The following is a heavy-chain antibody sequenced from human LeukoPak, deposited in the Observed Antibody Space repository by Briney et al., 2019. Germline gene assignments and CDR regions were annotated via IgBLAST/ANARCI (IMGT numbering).Heavy chain of an antibody. Sequence: WGSLRLSCAASGFTFSSYWMSWVRQAPGKGLEWVANIKQDGSEKYYVDSVKGRFTISRDNAKNSLYLQMNSLRAEDTAVYYCAELGITMIGGVWGKGTTVTISS. CDR2: IKQDGSEK. J-gene: IGHJ6*04. D-gene: IGHD3-10*02. CDR3: AELGITMIGGV. CDR1: GFTFSSYW. V-gene: IGHV3-7*01.